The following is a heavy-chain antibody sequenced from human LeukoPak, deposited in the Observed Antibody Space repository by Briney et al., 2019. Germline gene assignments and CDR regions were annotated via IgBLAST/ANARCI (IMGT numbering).Heavy chain of an antibody. CDR2: IYYSGSI. CDR3: ARRALRDGYNYYFDY. Sequence: SETLSLTCTVSGGSISSYYRSWIRQPPGKGLEWIGYIYYSGSINYNPSLKSRVTISVDTSKNQFSTKLRSVTSTDRAVYYCARRALRDGYNYYFDYWGQGTLVTVSS. V-gene: IGHV4-59*08. D-gene: IGHD5-24*01. CDR1: GGSISSYY. J-gene: IGHJ4*02.